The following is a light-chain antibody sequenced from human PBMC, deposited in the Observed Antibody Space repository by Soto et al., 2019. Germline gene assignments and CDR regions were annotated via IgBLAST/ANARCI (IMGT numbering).Light chain of an antibody. CDR1: SSDVGGYNY. J-gene: IGLJ1*01. V-gene: IGLV2-11*01. Sequence: QSVLTQPRSVSGSPGQSVTISCTGTSSDVGGYNYVSWYQQHPGKAPKLMIYDVSKRPSGVPDRFSGSKSGNTASLTISGRQAEDEADYYCCSYAGSYTYVFGPGTKLTVL. CDR2: DVS. CDR3: CSYAGSYTYV.